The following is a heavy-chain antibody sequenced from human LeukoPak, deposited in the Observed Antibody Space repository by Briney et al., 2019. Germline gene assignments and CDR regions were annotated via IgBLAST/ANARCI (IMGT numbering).Heavy chain of an antibody. V-gene: IGHV3-9*01. J-gene: IGHJ4*02. CDR1: GFNFDAHA. Sequence: QPGWSLRLSCAASGFNFDAHAMHWVRQAPGKGLEWVSGISGSGGSADYADSVRGRFTISRDNAKKYLFLQMNNLRPEDTALYYCAKGSRSWADYWGQGTLVTVSS. D-gene: IGHD3-16*01. CDR3: AKGSRSWADY. CDR2: ISGSGGSA.